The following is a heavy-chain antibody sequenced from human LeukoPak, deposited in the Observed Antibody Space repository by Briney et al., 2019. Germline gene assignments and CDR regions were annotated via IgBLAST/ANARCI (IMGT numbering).Heavy chain of an antibody. J-gene: IGHJ4*02. V-gene: IGHV1-58*02. CDR3: ATNSADYNFWSGYYSFDY. Sequence: GTSVKVSCKASGLTFTNSAMQWVRQARGQRLEWRGWIVVDSGNTNYAQKFQERVTITRDMSTTTAYMELSSLRSEDTAVYYCATNSADYNFWSGYYSFDYRGQGTLVTVSS. CDR2: IVVDSGNT. CDR1: GLTFTNSA. D-gene: IGHD3-3*01.